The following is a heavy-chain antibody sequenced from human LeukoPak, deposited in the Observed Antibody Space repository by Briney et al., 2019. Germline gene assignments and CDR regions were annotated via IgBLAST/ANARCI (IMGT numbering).Heavy chain of an antibody. CDR3: AADDSSGSLFGY. D-gene: IGHD3-22*01. J-gene: IGHJ4*02. V-gene: IGHV3-48*04. CDR1: GFTFSSYW. Sequence: GGSLRLSYAASGFTFSSYWMSWVRQAPGKGLEWVSYISSSSSTIYYADSVKGRFTISRDNAKNSLYLQMNSLRAEDTAVYYCAADDSSGSLFGYWGQGTLVTVSS. CDR2: ISSSSSTI.